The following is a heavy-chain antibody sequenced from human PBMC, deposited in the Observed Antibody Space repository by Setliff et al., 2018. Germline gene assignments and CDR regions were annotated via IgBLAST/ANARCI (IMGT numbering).Heavy chain of an antibody. CDR1: GYIFRSYG. Sequence: ASVKVSCKSSGYIFRSYGLSWVRQAPGQGLEWMGWISSYNGHTNYAPKVQGRVTMTTDTSTGTASMELRSLRSDDTAIYYCERLVRYCTATSCQRTSGDDLWGQGTLVTAPQ. CDR3: ERLVRYCTATSCQRTSGDDL. J-gene: IGHJ4*02. V-gene: IGHV1-18*01. D-gene: IGHD2-2*01. CDR2: ISSYNGHT.